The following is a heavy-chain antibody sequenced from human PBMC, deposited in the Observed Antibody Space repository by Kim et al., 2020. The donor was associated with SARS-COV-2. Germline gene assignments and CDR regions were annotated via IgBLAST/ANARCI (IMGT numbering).Heavy chain of an antibody. CDR3: AMGHCSSNSCYPLGERFDP. J-gene: IGHJ5*02. D-gene: IGHD2-2*01. Sequence: SVKVSCKASGGTFSSYAISWVRQAPGQGLEWMGGIIPIFGTVNYAQKFQGRVTITADESTSTAYMELNSLRSEDTAVYYCAMGHCSSNSCYPLGERFDPWGQGTLVTVSS. CDR2: IIPIFGTV. CDR1: GGTFSSYA. V-gene: IGHV1-69*13.